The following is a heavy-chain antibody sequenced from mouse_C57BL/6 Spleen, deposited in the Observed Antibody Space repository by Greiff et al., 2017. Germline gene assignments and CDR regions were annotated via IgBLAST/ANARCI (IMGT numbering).Heavy chain of an antibody. D-gene: IGHD1-1*01. CDR3: AITTVVAYYAMDY. J-gene: IGHJ4*01. CDR2: INPSSGYT. V-gene: IGHV1-7*01. Sequence: QVQLQQSGAELAKPGASVKLSCKASGYTFTSYWMHWVKQRPGQGLEWIGYINPSSGYTKYNQKFKDKATLTADKSSSTAYMQLSSLTYEDSAVYYCAITTVVAYYAMDYWGQGTLVTVSS. CDR1: GYTFTSYW.